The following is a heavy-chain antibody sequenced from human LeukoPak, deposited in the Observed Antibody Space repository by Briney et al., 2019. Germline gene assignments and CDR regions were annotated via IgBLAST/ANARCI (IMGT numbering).Heavy chain of an antibody. CDR2: INPNSGGT. D-gene: IGHD2-2*01. CDR3: ARETHCSSTSCYSFDY. Sequence: ASVKVSCKASGYTFTGYYMHWVRQAPGQGLGWMGWINPNSGGTNYAQKFQGWVTMTRDTSISTAYMELSRLRSDDTAVYYCARETHCSSTSCYSFDYWGQGTLVTVSS. J-gene: IGHJ4*02. V-gene: IGHV1-2*04. CDR1: GYTFTGYY.